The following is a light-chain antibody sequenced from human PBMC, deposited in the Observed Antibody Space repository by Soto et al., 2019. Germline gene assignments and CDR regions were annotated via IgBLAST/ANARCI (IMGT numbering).Light chain of an antibody. J-gene: IGLJ1*01. Sequence: QSLLTHPPSVSAAPGQKVTISCSGSSSNIGGNSVSWYQQLPGTAPKLLIYDDNKRPSGIPDRFSGSNSGTSATLGITGFQTGDEADYYCGSWDSSLSAYVFGTGTKVTVL. CDR2: DDN. CDR3: GSWDSSLSAYV. V-gene: IGLV1-51*01. CDR1: SSNIGGNS.